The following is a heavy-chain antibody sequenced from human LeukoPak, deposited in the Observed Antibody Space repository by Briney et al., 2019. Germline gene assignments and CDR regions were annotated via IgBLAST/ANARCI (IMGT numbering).Heavy chain of an antibody. D-gene: IGHD3-3*01. CDR3: AKDQGYYDFWSGFDY. V-gene: IGHV3-23*01. Sequence: GESLKISCAASGFTFSSYAMSWVRQAPGKGLEWVSAISGSGGSTYYADSVKGRFTISRDNSKNTLYLQMNSLRAEDTAVYYCAKDQGYYDFWSGFDYWGQGTLVTVSS. J-gene: IGHJ4*02. CDR2: ISGSGGST. CDR1: GFTFSSYA.